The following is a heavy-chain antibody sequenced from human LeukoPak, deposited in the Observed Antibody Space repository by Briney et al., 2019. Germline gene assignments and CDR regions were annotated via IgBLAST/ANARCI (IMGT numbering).Heavy chain of an antibody. CDR2: ISGCGGST. V-gene: IGHV3-23*01. CDR1: GFTFSRYV. Sequence: GGSLRLSCAPSGFTFSRYVMSWVRPAPGKGLEGVSAISGCGGSTYYADSVKGRFTISRDNSKNTLYLQMNSLRAEDTAVYYCARAQRIMITFGGPYNWFDPWGQGTLVTVSS. D-gene: IGHD3-16*01. CDR3: ARAQRIMITFGGPYNWFDP. J-gene: IGHJ5*02.